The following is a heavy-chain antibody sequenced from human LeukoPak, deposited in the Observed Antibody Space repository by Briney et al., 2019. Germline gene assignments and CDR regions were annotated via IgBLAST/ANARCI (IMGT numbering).Heavy chain of an antibody. CDR1: GGSISSDNW. CDR2: IFHSGTI. J-gene: IGHJ4*02. CDR3: ARTIAGATINPFDY. D-gene: IGHD1-26*01. V-gene: IGHV4-4*02. Sequence: SGTLSLTCAVSGGSISSDNWWSWVRPPPGKGLEWIGEIFHSGTINYNPSLKSRLTMSLDKSKNQFSLKLSSVTAADTAVYYCARTIAGATINPFDYWGQGTLVTVSS.